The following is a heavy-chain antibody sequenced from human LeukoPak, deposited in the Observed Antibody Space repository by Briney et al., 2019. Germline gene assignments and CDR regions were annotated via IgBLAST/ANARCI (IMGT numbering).Heavy chain of an antibody. V-gene: IGHV4-59*01. J-gene: IGHJ3*02. CDR1: GGSISSYY. Sequence: EPSETLSLTCTVSGGSISSYYWSWIRQPPGKELEWIGYIYYSGSTNYNPSLKSRVTISVDTSKNQFSLKLSSVTAADTAVYYCARDHGNGDAFDIWGQGTMVTVSS. D-gene: IGHD1-14*01. CDR2: IYYSGST. CDR3: ARDHGNGDAFDI.